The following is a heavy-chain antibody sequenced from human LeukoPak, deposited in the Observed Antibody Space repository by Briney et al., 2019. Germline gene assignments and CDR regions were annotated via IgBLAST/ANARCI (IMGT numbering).Heavy chain of an antibody. CDR3: ARRDSYGLYYFDY. V-gene: IGHV5-51*01. J-gene: IGHJ4*02. CDR2: IDPGDSDT. D-gene: IGHD5-18*01. Sequence: GESLKISCQVSGYSFTNYWIGWVRQMPGKGLEWMGSIDPGDSDTRYSPSFQGQVTISADKSISTAYLQWSSLKASDTAMYYCARRDSYGLYYFDYWGQGTLVTVSS. CDR1: GYSFTNYW.